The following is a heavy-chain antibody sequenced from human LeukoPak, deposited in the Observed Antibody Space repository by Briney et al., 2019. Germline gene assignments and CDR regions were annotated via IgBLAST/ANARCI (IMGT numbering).Heavy chain of an antibody. CDR1: GYTFTSYD. Sequence: ASVKVSCKASGYTFTSYDINWVRQATGQGLEWMGWMNPNSGNTGYAQKFQGRVTMTRNTSISTAYMELSSLRSEDTAVYYCASTVRGYSGYDLDWFDPWGQGTLVTVSS. CDR2: MNPNSGNT. V-gene: IGHV1-8*01. J-gene: IGHJ5*02. D-gene: IGHD5-12*01. CDR3: ASTVRGYSGYDLDWFDP.